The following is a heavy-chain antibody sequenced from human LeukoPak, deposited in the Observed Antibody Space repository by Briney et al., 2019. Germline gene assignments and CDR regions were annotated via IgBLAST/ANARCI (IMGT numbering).Heavy chain of an antibody. V-gene: IGHV4-31*03. J-gene: IGHJ1*01. CDR2: IYYSGST. Sequence: PSQTLSLTCTVSGGSISSGGYYWSWIRQHPGKGLEWIGYIYYSGSTYYNPSLKSRVTISVDTSKDQFSLKLSSVTAADTAVYYCAGTKHSHCGGDCYPLGYFQHWGQGTLVTVSS. CDR3: AGTKHSHCGGDCYPLGYFQH. CDR1: GGSISSGGYY. D-gene: IGHD2-21*02.